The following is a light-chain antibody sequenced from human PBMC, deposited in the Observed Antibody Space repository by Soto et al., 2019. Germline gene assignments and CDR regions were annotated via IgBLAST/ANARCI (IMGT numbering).Light chain of an antibody. CDR1: QRISTY. CDR3: QQTYSTPPA. J-gene: IGKJ1*01. V-gene: IGKV1-39*01. Sequence: IGKTRTSSSSSASVEKTFTTTCLASQRISTYLNWYQQKAGLAPKLLIYAASSLQSGVPSRFSGSGSGTDFTLTISSLQPEDFATYDRQQTYSTPPAFGQGTEVDIK. CDR2: AAS.